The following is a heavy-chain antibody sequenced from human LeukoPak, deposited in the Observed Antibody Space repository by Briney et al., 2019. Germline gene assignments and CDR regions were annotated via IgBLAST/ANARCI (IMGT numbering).Heavy chain of an antibody. CDR2: VYYTGNA. CDR1: GGSINSGDYS. Sequence: PSETLSLTCSVSGGSINSGDYSWTWIRQSPGKGLEWIGYVYYTGNAYYNPSLKRRLTISLDTSKNQFSLRLRSVTAADTAFYYCTRGIWSTYCLDSWGQGALVTVSS. J-gene: IGHJ5*01. D-gene: IGHD3-3*01. CDR3: TRGIWSTYCLDS. V-gene: IGHV4-30-4*01.